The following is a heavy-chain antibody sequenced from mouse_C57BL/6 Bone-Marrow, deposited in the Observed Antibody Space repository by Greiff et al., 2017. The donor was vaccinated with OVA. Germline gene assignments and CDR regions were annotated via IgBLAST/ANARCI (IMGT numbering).Heavy chain of an antibody. J-gene: IGHJ3*01. CDR3: TTGDLSGAY. D-gene: IGHD2-3*01. CDR1: GFNIKDDY. V-gene: IGHV14-4*01. CDR2: IDPENGDT. Sequence: VQLQQSGAELVRPGASVKLSCTASGFNIKDDYMHWVKQRPEQGLEWIGWIDPENGDTEYASKFQGKATITADTSSNTAYLQLSSLTSEDTAVYYCTTGDLSGAYWGQGTLVTVSA.